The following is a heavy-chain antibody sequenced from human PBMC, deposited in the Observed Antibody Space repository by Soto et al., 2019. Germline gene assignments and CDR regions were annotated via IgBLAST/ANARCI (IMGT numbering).Heavy chain of an antibody. J-gene: IGHJ4*02. V-gene: IGHV3-9*01. CDR3: ANLPLYGSGFDC. Sequence: EVQLVESGGGLVQPGGSLRLSCAASGFTFDDYAIHWVRQAPGKGLEWVSGISWNGAATGYMNSVKGRFSISRDNTKNTLYLQMNCLRSEDTAVYYCANLPLYGSGFDCWGQGTLVTVSS. CDR2: ISWNGAAT. D-gene: IGHD3-10*01. CDR1: GFTFDDYA.